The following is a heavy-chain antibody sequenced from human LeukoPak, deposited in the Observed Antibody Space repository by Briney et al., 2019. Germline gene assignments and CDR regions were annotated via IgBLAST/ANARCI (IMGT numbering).Heavy chain of an antibody. Sequence: ASVKVSCKASGGTFSSYAISWVRQAPGQGLEWMGGIIPIFGTANYAQKFQGRVTMTEDTSTDTAYMELSSLRSEDTAVYYCATEAPKAARTPFDAFDIWGQGTMVTVSS. CDR2: IIPIFGTA. CDR3: ATEAPKAARTPFDAFDI. CDR1: GGTFSSYA. J-gene: IGHJ3*02. D-gene: IGHD6-6*01. V-gene: IGHV1-69*06.